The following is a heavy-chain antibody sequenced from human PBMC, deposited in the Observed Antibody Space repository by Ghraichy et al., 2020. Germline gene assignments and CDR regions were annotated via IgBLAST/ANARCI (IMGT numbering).Heavy chain of an antibody. J-gene: IGHJ4*02. CDR3: ARGGYTGYTSVDS. CDR1: GFTFSRYW. V-gene: IGHV3-74*01. D-gene: IGHD5-12*01. CDR2: INSDESTT. Sequence: GGSLRLSCAASGFTFSRYWMHWVRQAPGKGLVWVSHINSDESTTNYADSVKGRFTISRDNAKNTLFLQMNSLRAEDTAVYNCARGGYTGYTSVDSWGQGTLVTVSS.